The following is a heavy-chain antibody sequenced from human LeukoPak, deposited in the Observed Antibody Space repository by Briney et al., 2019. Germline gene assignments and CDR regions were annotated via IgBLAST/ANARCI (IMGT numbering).Heavy chain of an antibody. D-gene: IGHD1-26*01. CDR3: ARDSGSYLFDY. Sequence: GGSLRLSRAASGFTFSSYSMNWVRQAPGKVLEWVSSISSSSSYIYYADSVKGRFTISRDNAKNSLYLQMNSLRAEDTAVYYCARDSGSYLFDYWGQGTLVTVSS. CDR2: ISSSSSYI. V-gene: IGHV3-21*01. J-gene: IGHJ4*02. CDR1: GFTFSSYS.